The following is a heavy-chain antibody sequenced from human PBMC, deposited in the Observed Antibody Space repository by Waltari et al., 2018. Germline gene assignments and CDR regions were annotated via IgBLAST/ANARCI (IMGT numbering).Heavy chain of an antibody. CDR2: INPNSGDT. V-gene: IGHV1-2*06. D-gene: IGHD2-2*01. Sequence: QVELVQSGAEVGKPGASVTVSCKGSGYSLTSYSMKGGRQAPGRGLGWMGRINPNSGDTNSAPKFQGRFTLTRDTSVNTAFLELRSLTSDDTAVYFCARESAFSTSWYPGFDPWGQGTLVTVAS. J-gene: IGHJ5*02. CDR1: GYSLTSYS. CDR3: ARESAFSTSWYPGFDP.